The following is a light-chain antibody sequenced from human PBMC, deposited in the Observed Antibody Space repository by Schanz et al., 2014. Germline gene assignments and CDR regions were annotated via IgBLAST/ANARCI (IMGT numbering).Light chain of an antibody. CDR3: MQAIQIPT. V-gene: IGKV2-28*01. J-gene: IGKJ3*01. CDR2: LGS. Sequence: EIVMTQSPLSLPVTPGEPASISCRSSQSLLHRNGYNYLDWYLQKPGQSPQLLIYLGSNRASGVPDRFSGSGSGTDFTLKISRVEAEDVGVYYCMQAIQIPTFGPGTKVEVK. CDR1: QSLLHRNGYNY.